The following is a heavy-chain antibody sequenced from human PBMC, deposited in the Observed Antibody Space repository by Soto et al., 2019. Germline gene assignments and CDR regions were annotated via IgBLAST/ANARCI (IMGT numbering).Heavy chain of an antibody. CDR3: ARQGCSGGSCYPEPYYYYGMDV. CDR1: GYSFTSYW. D-gene: IGHD2-15*01. J-gene: IGHJ6*02. V-gene: IGHV5-10-1*01. Sequence: PGESLKISCKGSGYSFTSYWISWVRQMPGKGLEWMGRIDPSDSYTNYSPSFQGHVTISADKSISTAYLQWSSLKASDTAMYYCARQGCSGGSCYPEPYYYYGMDVWGQGTTVTVSS. CDR2: IDPSDSYT.